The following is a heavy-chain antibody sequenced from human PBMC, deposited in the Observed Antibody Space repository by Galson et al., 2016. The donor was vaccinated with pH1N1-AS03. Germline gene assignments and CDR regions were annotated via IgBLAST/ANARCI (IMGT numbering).Heavy chain of an antibody. CDR1: GYTFTTYY. J-gene: IGHJ4*02. V-gene: IGHV1-46*01. CDR3: ARDHGGGTSVFDE. CDR2: LNPSGGTT. D-gene: IGHD3-16*01. Sequence: SVKVSCKASGYTFTTYYMHWVRQAPGQGLEWLGILNPSGGTTTYAQNFYGRVTMTRDTSTSTVYMELSSLRSDDTAVYYCARDHGGGTSVFDEWGQGTLVTVSS.